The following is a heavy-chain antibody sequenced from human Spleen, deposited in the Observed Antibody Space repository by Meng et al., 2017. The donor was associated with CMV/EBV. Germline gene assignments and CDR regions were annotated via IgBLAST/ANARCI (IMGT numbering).Heavy chain of an antibody. CDR3: VRGARSSAWELPGVYGMDV. CDR1: GGVFSDYY. CDR2: INHNGNT. V-gene: IGHV4-34*01. Sequence: SETLSLTCEVYGGVFSDYYWSWIRQPPGKGLEWIGQINHNGNTNYSPSLKSRVSMSVDTSKSQFSLKLSSVTAADMAVYYCVRGARSSAWELPGVYGMDVWGQGTTVTVSS. D-gene: IGHD2-2*01. J-gene: IGHJ6*02.